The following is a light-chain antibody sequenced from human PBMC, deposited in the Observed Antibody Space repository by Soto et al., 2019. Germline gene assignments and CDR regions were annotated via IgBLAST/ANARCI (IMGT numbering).Light chain of an antibody. CDR1: QSVSSSY. CDR3: QQYNSWPLT. J-gene: IGKJ4*01. Sequence: EIVLTQSPGTLSLSPREIATLYFSASQSVSSSYLAWYQQKPGQAPRLLIYDIFTRATGVPTRISGSGSGTEFTLTISSLQSEDFAVYYCQQYNSWPLTFGGGTKVDIK. CDR2: DIF. V-gene: IGKV3D-15*01.